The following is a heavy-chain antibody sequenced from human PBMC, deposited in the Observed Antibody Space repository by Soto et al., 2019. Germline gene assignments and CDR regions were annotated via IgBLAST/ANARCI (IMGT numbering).Heavy chain of an antibody. V-gene: IGHV3-7*03. J-gene: IGHJ4*02. CDR3: ATSGGGWLQPPV. CDR1: GFTFRSNW. CDR2: IKQDGSEK. D-gene: IGHD5-12*01. Sequence: GGSLRLSCAASGFTFRSNWMIWVGQAPGKGLEWVANIKQDGSEKYYVDSVKGRFTISRDNAKNSLYLQMNSLRAEDTAVYYCATSGGGWLQPPVWGQGTLVTVSS.